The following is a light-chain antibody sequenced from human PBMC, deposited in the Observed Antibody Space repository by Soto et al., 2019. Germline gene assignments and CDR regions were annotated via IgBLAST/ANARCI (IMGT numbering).Light chain of an antibody. CDR1: ESVSSN. J-gene: IGKJ1*01. Sequence: PATLSVSPGDRATLSCRASESVSSNVAWYQQKPGQTPRLLIYGASTRATGVPPRFSGSRSGTDFTLTISSLQPEDVATYYCQKYNSAPLTFGQGTKVDIK. CDR3: QKYNSAPLT. V-gene: IGKV3-15*01. CDR2: GAS.